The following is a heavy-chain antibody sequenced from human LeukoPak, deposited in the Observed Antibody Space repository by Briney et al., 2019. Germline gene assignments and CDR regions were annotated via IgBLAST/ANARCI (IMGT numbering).Heavy chain of an antibody. CDR2: ISVTSEK. CDR3: ARDLEAANTYYFDY. CDR1: GFTFSSFR. V-gene: IGHV3-48*02. Sequence: GGSLRLSCAASGFTFSSFRMNWVRQAPGKGLEWLSDISVTSEKSYADSVKGRFTISRDNAKNSLFLQMNSLRDEDTAVYYCARDLEAANTYYFDYWGQGTMVTVSS. J-gene: IGHJ4*02. D-gene: IGHD6-13*01.